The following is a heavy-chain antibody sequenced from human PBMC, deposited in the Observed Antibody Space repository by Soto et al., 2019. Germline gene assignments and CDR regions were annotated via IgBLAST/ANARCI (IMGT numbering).Heavy chain of an antibody. Sequence: SETLSLTCTVTGGSMTSGDQYWTWIRHRPGEGLEWFGYINHRGSLYYNPSLKSRVSMSVDTSKNQFSLNLSSVTAADTAVYYCARELPQRHGRNMAVWGQGPTVPASS. V-gene: IGHV4-31*03. J-gene: IGHJ6*02. CDR2: INHRGSL. CDR1: GGSMTSGDQY. CDR3: ARELPQRHGRNMAV. D-gene: IGHD1-1*01.